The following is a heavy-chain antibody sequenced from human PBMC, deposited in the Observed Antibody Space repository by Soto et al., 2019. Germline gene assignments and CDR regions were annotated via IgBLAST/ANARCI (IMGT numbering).Heavy chain of an antibody. V-gene: IGHV4-39*01. CDR3: VRLPGYCSGTSCYGYYGMDV. J-gene: IGHJ6*02. D-gene: IGHD2-2*01. CDR2: INYSGNT. Sequence: TSETLSLTCTVSGGSISSSNYYWGWIRQSPGKGLEWIGSINYSGNTYYNPSLTGRVTISVDTSQSQFSMKLTSMTAADTAVYFCVRLPGYCSGTSCYGYYGMDVWGQGTTVTVSS. CDR1: GGSISSSNYY.